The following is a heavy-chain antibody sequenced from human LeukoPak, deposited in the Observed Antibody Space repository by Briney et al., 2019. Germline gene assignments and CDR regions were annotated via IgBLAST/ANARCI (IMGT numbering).Heavy chain of an antibody. CDR3: ARGQGLTAPPPYGLDV. CDR1: GGTFSSSA. D-gene: IGHD5-18*01. Sequence: GASVTVSCKTSGGTFSSSAITWVRQAPGQGLEWMGRIIPVLNITTYAQKFQGSVTITADTSTSTVYMELSSLRSEETAVYYCARGQGLTAPPPYGLDVWGQGTTVIVSS. CDR2: IIPVLNIT. J-gene: IGHJ6*02. V-gene: IGHV1-69*04.